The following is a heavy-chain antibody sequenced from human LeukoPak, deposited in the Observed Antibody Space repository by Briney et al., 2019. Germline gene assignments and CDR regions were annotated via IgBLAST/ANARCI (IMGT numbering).Heavy chain of an antibody. V-gene: IGHV4-59*01. J-gene: IGHJ5*02. CDR1: GGSISSYY. CDR2: IYYSGST. CDR3: ARSTPSPYYYGSGQGFDP. D-gene: IGHD3-10*01. Sequence: TSETLSLTCTVSGGSISSYYWSWIRQPPGKGLEWIGYIYYSGSTNYNPSLKSRVTISVDTSKNQFSLKLSSVSAADTAVYYCARSTPSPYYYGSGQGFDPWGQGTLVTVSS.